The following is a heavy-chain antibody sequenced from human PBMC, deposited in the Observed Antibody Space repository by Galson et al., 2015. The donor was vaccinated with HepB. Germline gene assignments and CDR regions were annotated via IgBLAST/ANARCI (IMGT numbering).Heavy chain of an antibody. CDR1: GFNLRDYY. V-gene: IGHV3-11*01. CDR3: ARRRVWIDY. CDR2: IGYSGNTI. J-gene: IGHJ4*02. Sequence: SLRLSCAASGFNLRDYYMSWIRQTPERGLEWVAYIGYSGNTIFYSDSVKGRFIISRDNAKNLLYLHVNSLRAEDTAVYYCARRRVWIDYWGQGTRVTVSS. D-gene: IGHD3-16*01.